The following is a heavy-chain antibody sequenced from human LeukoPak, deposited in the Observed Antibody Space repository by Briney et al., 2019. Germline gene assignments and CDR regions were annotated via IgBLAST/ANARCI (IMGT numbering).Heavy chain of an antibody. D-gene: IGHD4-11*01. J-gene: IGHJ5*01. V-gene: IGHV3-7*01. Sequence: PGGSLRLSCAASGFTFSRYWMSWVRQAPGKGLEWVANIKQDGNEKYYVDSVKGRFSISRDNAKNSLYLQMDSLRAEDTAVYYCAKEGAYPIVTYDSWGQRAPVTLSS. CDR1: GFTFSRYW. CDR3: AKEGAYPIVTYDS. CDR2: IKQDGNEK.